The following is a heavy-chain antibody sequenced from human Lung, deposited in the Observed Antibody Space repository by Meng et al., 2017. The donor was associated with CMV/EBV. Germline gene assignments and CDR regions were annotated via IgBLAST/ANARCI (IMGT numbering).Heavy chain of an antibody. D-gene: IGHD6-19*01. CDR3: ASFPPPGKQWLVTDY. V-gene: IGHV4-4*02. Sequence: QGQREWSGPGLVNPSGPLSLPCAVSGGSISSSNWWSWVRQPPGKGLEWIGEIYHSGSTNYNPSLKSRVTISVDKSKNQFSLKLSSVTAADTAVYYCASFPPPGKQWLVTDYWGQGTLVTVSS. CDR1: GGSISSSNW. J-gene: IGHJ4*02. CDR2: IYHSGST.